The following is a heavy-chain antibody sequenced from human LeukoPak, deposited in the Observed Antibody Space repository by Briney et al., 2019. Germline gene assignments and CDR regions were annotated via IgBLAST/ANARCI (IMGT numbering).Heavy chain of an antibody. CDR2: INPNSGGT. CDR1: GYTFTGYY. D-gene: IGHD2-15*01. J-gene: IGHJ4*02. CDR3: ARGYCSGGSCYTFDY. V-gene: IGHV1-2*04. Sequence: GASVKVSCKASGYTFTGYYMHWVRQAPGQGLEWMGWINPNSGGTNYAQKFQGWVTMTRDTSISTAYMELSRLRSDDTAVYYCARGYCSGGSCYTFDYWGQGTLVTVSS.